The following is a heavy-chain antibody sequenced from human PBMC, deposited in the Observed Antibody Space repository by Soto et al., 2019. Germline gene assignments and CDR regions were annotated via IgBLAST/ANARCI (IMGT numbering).Heavy chain of an antibody. CDR1: GFTFPNYA. CDR3: AKEETYDYFDY. CDR2: ISGAGGIT. V-gene: IGHV3-23*01. D-gene: IGHD3-22*01. J-gene: IGHJ4*02. Sequence: EVQLLESGGGLVQPGGSLRLSCAASGFTFPNYAMNWVRQAPGKGLDWVSRISGAGGITYYADSVKGRFTISRDNSKNTVYLQMNSLRAEDTAVYYCAKEETYDYFDYWGQGTLVTVSS.